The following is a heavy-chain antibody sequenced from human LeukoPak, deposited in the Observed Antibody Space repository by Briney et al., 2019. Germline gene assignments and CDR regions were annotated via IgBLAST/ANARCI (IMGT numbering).Heavy chain of an antibody. CDR2: IIPIFGTA. D-gene: IGHD2-15*01. J-gene: IGHJ4*02. CDR1: GYTFTSYS. V-gene: IGHV1-69*06. CDR3: ASGVVVVAATSQYFDY. Sequence: GASVKVSCKASGYTFTSYSINWVRQAPGQGLEWMGGIIPIFGTANYAQKFQGRVTITADKSTSTAYMELSSLRSEDTAVYYCASGVVVVAATSQYFDYWGQGTLATVSS.